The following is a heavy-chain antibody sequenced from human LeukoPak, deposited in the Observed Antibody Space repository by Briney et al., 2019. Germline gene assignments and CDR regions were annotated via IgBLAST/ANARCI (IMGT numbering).Heavy chain of an antibody. D-gene: IGHD6-19*01. CDR1: GYTFTGYY. Sequence: GASVKVSCGPFGYTFTGYYIHWVRQAPGLGLEWMGWINPNTGATMYGQKFQGRVTLTRDTSIDTAYMELTNLRSDDTALYYCARDRVGSGWPRPYYFEFWGQGSLVTVSS. CDR3: ARDRVGSGWPRPYYFEF. J-gene: IGHJ4*02. V-gene: IGHV1-2*02. CDR2: INPNTGAT.